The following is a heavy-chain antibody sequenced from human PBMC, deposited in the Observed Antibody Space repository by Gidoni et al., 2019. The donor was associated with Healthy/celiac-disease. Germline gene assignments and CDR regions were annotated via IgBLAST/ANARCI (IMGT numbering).Heavy chain of an antibody. D-gene: IGHD6-13*01. J-gene: IGHJ6*02. CDR1: GGSISSSSYY. V-gene: IGHV4-39*01. CDR3: ARRGIAAAGYGMDV. Sequence: QLQLQESGPGLVKPSETLSLTCTVSGGSISSSSYYWGWIRQPPGKGLEWIGSIYYSGSTYYNPSLKSRVTISVDTSKNQFSLKLSSVTAADTAVYYCARRGIAAAGYGMDVWGQGTTVTVSS. CDR2: IYYSGST.